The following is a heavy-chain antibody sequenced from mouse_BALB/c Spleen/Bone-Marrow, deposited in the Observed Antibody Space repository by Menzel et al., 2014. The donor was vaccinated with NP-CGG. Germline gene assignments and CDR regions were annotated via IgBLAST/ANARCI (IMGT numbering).Heavy chain of an antibody. D-gene: IGHD1-2*01. CDR3: ARYRLGTYFDY. CDR1: GFNIKDTY. Sequence: EVQGVESGAELVKPGASVKLSCTASGFNIKDTYMHWVKQRPEQGLEWIGRTDPANGNTKYDPKFQGKATITADTSSNTAYLQLSSLTSEDTAVYYCARYRLGTYFDYWGQGTTLTVSS. CDR2: TDPANGNT. V-gene: IGHV14-3*02. J-gene: IGHJ2*01.